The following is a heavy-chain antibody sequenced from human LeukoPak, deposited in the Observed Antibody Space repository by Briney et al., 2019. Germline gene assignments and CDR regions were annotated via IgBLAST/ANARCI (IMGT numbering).Heavy chain of an antibody. J-gene: IGHJ5*02. D-gene: IGHD1-26*01. CDR3: ASSGWFDP. CDR1: GGSFSGYY. Sequence: SETLSLTCAVYGGSFSGYYWSWIRQPPGKGLEWIGEINHSGSTNYNPSLKSRVTISVDTSKNQFSLKLSSVTAADTAVYYCASSGWFDPWGQGTLVTVSS. CDR2: INHSGST. V-gene: IGHV4-34*01.